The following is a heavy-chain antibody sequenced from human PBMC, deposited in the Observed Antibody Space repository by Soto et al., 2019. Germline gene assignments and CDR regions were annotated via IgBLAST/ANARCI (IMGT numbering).Heavy chain of an antibody. CDR3: ARDPGGVTTVTTGYFDY. Sequence: QVQLVESGGGVVQPGRSLRLSCAASGFTFSSYGMHWVRQAPGKGLEWVAVIWYDGSNKYYADSVKGRFTISRDNSKNTLYLQMNSLIAEDTAVYYCARDPGGVTTVTTGYFDYWGQGTLVTVSS. CDR1: GFTFSSYG. D-gene: IGHD4-17*01. CDR2: IWYDGSNK. J-gene: IGHJ4*02. V-gene: IGHV3-33*01.